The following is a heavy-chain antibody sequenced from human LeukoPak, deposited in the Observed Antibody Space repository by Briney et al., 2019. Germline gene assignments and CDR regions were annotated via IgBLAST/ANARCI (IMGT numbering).Heavy chain of an antibody. CDR1: GFTVSSNY. D-gene: IGHD3-10*01. CDR3: ARGTVTMVDY. J-gene: IGHJ4*02. Sequence: SGGSLRLSCAASGFTVSSNYMSWVRQAPGRGLEWVSVIYSGGSTYYADSVKGRFTISRDTSKNPLFLQMNSLRAGDTAVYYRARGTVTMVDYWGQGTLVTVSS. V-gene: IGHV3-66*01. CDR2: IYSGGST.